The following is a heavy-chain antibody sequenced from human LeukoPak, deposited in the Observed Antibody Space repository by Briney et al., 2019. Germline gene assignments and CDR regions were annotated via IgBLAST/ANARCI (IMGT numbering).Heavy chain of an antibody. D-gene: IGHD1-26*01. CDR1: GYTFTGNY. Sequence: ASVKVSCKAAGYTFTGNYMHWVRQAPGQGLEWMGWLNPNTGGTNYAQKFQGRVTMTRDTSIGTAYMELTRLTSDDTAVYYCARGGRAAEYFQHWGQGTLVTVSS. CDR2: LNPNTGGT. J-gene: IGHJ1*01. CDR3: ARGGRAAEYFQH. V-gene: IGHV1-2*02.